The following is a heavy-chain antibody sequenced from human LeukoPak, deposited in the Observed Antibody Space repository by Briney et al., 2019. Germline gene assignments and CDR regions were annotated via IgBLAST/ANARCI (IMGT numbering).Heavy chain of an antibody. CDR3: AKASWVSSADAVL. J-gene: IGHJ4*02. Sequence: GSLRLLCAASGFTLRSYAMSRVREASARGLEWVSSLRGNGDTFYAESVKGRFTLSRDESRNTVYLHLNKLSVEDTAIYYCAKASWVSSADAVLWGQGTVVTVSS. D-gene: IGHD3-16*01. CDR1: GFTLRSYA. V-gene: IGHV3-23*01. CDR2: LRGNGDT.